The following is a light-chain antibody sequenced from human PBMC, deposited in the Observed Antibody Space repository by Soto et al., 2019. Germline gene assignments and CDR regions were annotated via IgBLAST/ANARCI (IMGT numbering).Light chain of an antibody. CDR1: SSDVGGYDY. V-gene: IGLV2-14*01. CDR3: SSYTNSGTVL. J-gene: IGLJ2*01. Sequence: QSALTQPDSVSGSPGQSITISCTGTSSDVGGYDYVSWYQQYAGKAPKLTIYNVRNRPSGVSSRFSGSKSGNTASLTISGLQPEDEADYFCSSYTNSGTVLFGGGTKLTVL. CDR2: NVR.